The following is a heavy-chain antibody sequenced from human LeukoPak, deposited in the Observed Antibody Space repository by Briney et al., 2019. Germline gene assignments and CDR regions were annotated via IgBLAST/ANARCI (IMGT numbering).Heavy chain of an antibody. CDR2: INHSGST. CDR3: ARLDILTGYHDY. J-gene: IGHJ4*02. V-gene: IGHV4-34*01. CDR1: GGSFSGYY. D-gene: IGHD3-9*01. Sequence: SETLSLTCAVYGGSFSGYYWSWIRQPPGKGLEWIGEINHSGSTNYNPSLKSRVTISVDTSKNQFSLKLSSVTAADTAVYYCARLDILTGYHDYWGQGTLVTVSS.